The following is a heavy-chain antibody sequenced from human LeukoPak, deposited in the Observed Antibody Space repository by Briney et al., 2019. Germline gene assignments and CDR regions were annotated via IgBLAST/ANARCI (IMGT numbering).Heavy chain of an antibody. V-gene: IGHV1-18*01. D-gene: IGHD6-6*01. CDR1: GYTFTTYG. J-gene: IGHJ6*02. Sequence: GASVKVSCKASGYTFTTYGISWVRQAPGQGLEWMGWISAYNGNTNYAQNLQGRVTMTTDTSTNTAYMELRSLRSDDTAVYYCARDVITIEQLAVYYYNYGMDVWGQGTTVTVSS. CDR3: ARDVITIEQLAVYYYNYGMDV. CDR2: ISAYNGNT.